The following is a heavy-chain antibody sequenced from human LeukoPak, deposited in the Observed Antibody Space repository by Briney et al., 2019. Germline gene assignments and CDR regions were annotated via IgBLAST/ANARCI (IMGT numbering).Heavy chain of an antibody. J-gene: IGHJ4*02. CDR2: ISRGSDHT. Sequence: GGSLRLSCAASGFTFSSYAMSWVRQAPGKGLEWVSSISRGSDHTFYADSMKGRFTISRDNAKNSLYLQMNSLGAEDTAVYYCARPYDTRGYFPDYWGQRTLVTVSS. D-gene: IGHD3-22*01. CDR3: ARPYDTRGYFPDY. CDR1: GFTFSSYA. V-gene: IGHV3-21*01.